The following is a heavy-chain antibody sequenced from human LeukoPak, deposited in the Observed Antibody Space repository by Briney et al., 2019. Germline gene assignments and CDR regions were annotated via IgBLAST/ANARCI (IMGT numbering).Heavy chain of an antibody. D-gene: IGHD3-22*01. V-gene: IGHV1-2*02. CDR1: GYIFTDYF. Sequence: ASVKVSCKTSGYIFTDYFIHWVRQSPGQGLEWIGWINPNSGGTWSAQKFQGRVTMTRDTSITTAYMELSSLRSDDTAVYYCARQGGTLIAVVKVALDVWGQGTTVTVSS. CDR3: ARQGGTLIAVVKVALDV. J-gene: IGHJ3*01. CDR2: INPNSGGT.